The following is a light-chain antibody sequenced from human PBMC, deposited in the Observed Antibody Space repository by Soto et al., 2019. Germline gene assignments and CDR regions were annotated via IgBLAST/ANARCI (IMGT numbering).Light chain of an antibody. Sequence: QSALAQPASVSGSPGQSITISCTGTSSDVGNYNLVSWYQQHPGEAPKLIIYEGSRRPSGVSIRFSGSKSGNTASLTISGLQPEDEADYYCWSYAVIGTPVVFGGGTKLTVL. CDR3: WSYAVIGTPVV. CDR2: EGS. V-gene: IGLV2-23*01. J-gene: IGLJ2*01. CDR1: SSDVGNYNL.